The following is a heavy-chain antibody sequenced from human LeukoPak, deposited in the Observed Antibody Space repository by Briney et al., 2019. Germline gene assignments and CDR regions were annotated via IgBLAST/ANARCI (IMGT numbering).Heavy chain of an antibody. CDR2: IYTSGST. Sequence: KPSETLSLTCTVSGGSISSGSYYWSWIRQPAGKGLEWIGRIYTSGSTNYNPSLKSRVTISVDTSKNQFSLKLSSVTAADTAVYYCARSPDSPDLYYYYMDVWGKGTTVTVS. D-gene: IGHD1-14*01. CDR3: ARSPDSPDLYYYYMDV. CDR1: GGSISSGSYY. J-gene: IGHJ6*03. V-gene: IGHV4-61*02.